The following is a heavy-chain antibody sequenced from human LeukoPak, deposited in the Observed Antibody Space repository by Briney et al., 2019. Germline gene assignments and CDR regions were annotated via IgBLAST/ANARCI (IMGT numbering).Heavy chain of an antibody. D-gene: IGHD3-22*01. CDR1: GFTFSTYS. CDR2: ISGSSIYI. V-gene: IGHV3-21*01. J-gene: IGHJ4*02. CDR3: ARDPPYYDSSGYYYDC. Sequence: GGSLRLSCAASGFTFSTYSMNWVRQAPGKGLEWVSSISGSSIYIYYADSVKGRFTISRDNAKNSLYLQMNSLRAEDTAVYYCARDPPYYDSSGYYYDCWGQGTLVTVSS.